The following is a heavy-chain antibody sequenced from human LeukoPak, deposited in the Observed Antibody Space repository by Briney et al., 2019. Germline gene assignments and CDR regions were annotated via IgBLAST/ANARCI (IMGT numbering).Heavy chain of an antibody. CDR1: GYTFTSYG. Sequence: ASVKVSCKASGYTFTSYGISWVRQAPGQGLEWMGWMNPNSGNTGYAQKFQGRVTMTRNTSISTAYMELSSLRSEDTAVYYCARGGSQTMAAPYSNWFDPWGQGTLVTVSS. D-gene: IGHD6-6*01. V-gene: IGHV1-8*02. CDR2: MNPNSGNT. J-gene: IGHJ5*02. CDR3: ARGGSQTMAAPYSNWFDP.